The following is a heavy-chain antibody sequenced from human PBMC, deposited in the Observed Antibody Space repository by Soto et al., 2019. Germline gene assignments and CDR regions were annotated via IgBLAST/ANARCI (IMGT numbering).Heavy chain of an antibody. D-gene: IGHD3-16*01. CDR2: IWYDGSNK. V-gene: IGHV3-33*01. Sequence: QVQLVESGGGVVQPGRSLRLSCAASGFTFSSYGMHWVRQAPGKGLEWVAVIWYDGSNKYYADSVKGRFTISRDNSKNTLYLQMNSLRAEDTAVYYCARDRYVETDDGAMGYWGQGTLVTVSS. J-gene: IGHJ4*02. CDR1: GFTFSSYG. CDR3: ARDRYVETDDGAMGY.